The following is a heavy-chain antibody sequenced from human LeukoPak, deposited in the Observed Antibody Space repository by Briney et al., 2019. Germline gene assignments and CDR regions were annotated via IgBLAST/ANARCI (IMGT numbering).Heavy chain of an antibody. V-gene: IGHV4-39*01. CDR2: IYYSGST. D-gene: IGHD6-13*01. CDR1: GGSISSSSYY. Sequence: SETLSLTCTVSGGSISSSSYYWGWIRQPPGKGLEWIGSIYYSGSTYYNPSLKSRVTISVDTSKNQFSLKLSSVTAADTAVYYCANTLYSSSWYIYRGQGTLVTVSS. J-gene: IGHJ4*02. CDR3: ANTLYSSSWYIY.